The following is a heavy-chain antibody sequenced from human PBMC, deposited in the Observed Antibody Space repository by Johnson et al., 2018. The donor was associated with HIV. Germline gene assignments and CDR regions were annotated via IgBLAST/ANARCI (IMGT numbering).Heavy chain of an antibody. CDR1: GFTVSSNE. Sequence: VQLVESRGVLVQPGGSLRLSCAASGFTVSSNEMSWVRQAPGKGLEWVSSISGGSTYYADSRKGRFIISRDNSKNTLYLRLNSLRPEDSAVYYCAKDVSVVTPSGSFDIWGQGTRVTVSS. J-gene: IGHJ3*02. V-gene: IGHV3-38-3*01. D-gene: IGHD4-23*01. CDR2: ISGGST. CDR3: AKDVSVVTPSGSFDI.